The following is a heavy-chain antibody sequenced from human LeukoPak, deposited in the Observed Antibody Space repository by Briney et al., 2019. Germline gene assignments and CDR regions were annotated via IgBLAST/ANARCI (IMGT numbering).Heavy chain of an antibody. CDR2: IYSSEST. J-gene: IGHJ4*02. Sequence: SETLSLTCTVSGGSINSYYWSWIRQPAGKGLEWIGRIYSSESTNYNPSLKSRVSMSVDTSKNQFSLKLTSVTAADTAVYYCARGGKATVVTMWGQGILVTVSP. D-gene: IGHD4-23*01. CDR3: ARGGKATVVTM. CDR1: GGSINSYY. V-gene: IGHV4-4*07.